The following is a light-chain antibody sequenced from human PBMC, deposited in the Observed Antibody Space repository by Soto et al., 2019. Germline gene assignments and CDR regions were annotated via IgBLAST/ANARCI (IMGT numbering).Light chain of an antibody. J-gene: IGKJ2*01. Sequence: DIVMTQSPDSLAVSLGVRATINCKSSQSVLYSSNNKNYLAWYQQKPGQPPKLLIYWASTRESGVPDRFSGSGSGTDFTLTISSLQAEDVAVYYCQQYYNTLVTFGQGTKLEIK. V-gene: IGKV4-1*01. CDR3: QQYYNTLVT. CDR1: QSVLYSSNNKNY. CDR2: WAS.